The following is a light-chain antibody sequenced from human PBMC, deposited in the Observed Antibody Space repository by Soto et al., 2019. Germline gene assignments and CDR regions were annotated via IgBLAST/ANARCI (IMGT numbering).Light chain of an antibody. V-gene: IGLV1-44*01. J-gene: IGLJ3*02. CDR2: NNN. CDR3: ATWDNSLSGVV. CDR1: DSNIASNT. Sequence: QSVLTQPPSASGTPGQWVTISCSGSDSNIASNTVNWYQQLPGMAPKLLIYNNNQRPSGVPDRFSGSKSGTSASLAISGLQSEDEADYYCATWDNSLSGVVFGGGTKLTVL.